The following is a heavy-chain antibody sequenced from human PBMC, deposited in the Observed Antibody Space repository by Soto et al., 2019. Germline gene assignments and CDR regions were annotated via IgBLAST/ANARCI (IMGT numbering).Heavy chain of an antibody. J-gene: IGHJ5*02. D-gene: IGHD3-10*01. Sequence: QVQLQESGPGLVKPSQTLSLTCTVSGGSISSGDYYWSWIRQPPGKGLEWIGYIYYSGSTYYNPSLKSRFTIAVKTSKNQFSLKLSSVAAADTAGFFWAGGGFTLVRGVRRNWFAPWGQGTLVTVS. V-gene: IGHV4-30-4*01. CDR3: AGGGFTLVRGVRRNWFAP. CDR2: IYYSGST. CDR1: GGSISSGDYY.